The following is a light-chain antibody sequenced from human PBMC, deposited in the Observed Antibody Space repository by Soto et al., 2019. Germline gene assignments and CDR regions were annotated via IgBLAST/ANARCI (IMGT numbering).Light chain of an antibody. Sequence: EVMMTQSPATLSVSPGERATLSCRASQSVGNNIAWYQQKPGQAPRLLMYYASTRATGVLARFSGSGSGTEFTLTISSLQSEDFAIYYCQQYNDWPPITFGQGTRLEIK. CDR3: QQYNDWPPIT. CDR1: QSVGNN. V-gene: IGKV3-15*01. CDR2: YAS. J-gene: IGKJ5*01.